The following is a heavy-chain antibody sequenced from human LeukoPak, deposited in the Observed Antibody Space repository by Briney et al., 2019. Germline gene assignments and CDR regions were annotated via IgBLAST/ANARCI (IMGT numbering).Heavy chain of an antibody. CDR1: GFTFSSYA. V-gene: IGHV3-23*01. J-gene: IGHJ4*02. D-gene: IGHD3-3*01. CDR3: AKDRYDFWSGYYSRLFDY. CDR2: ISGSGGST. Sequence: PGGSLRLSCAASGFTFSSYAMSWVRQAPGKGLEWVSAISGSGGSTYYADSVKGRFTISRDNSKNTLYLQMNSLRAEDTAVYYCAKDRYDFWSGYYSRLFDYWGQGTLVTVSS.